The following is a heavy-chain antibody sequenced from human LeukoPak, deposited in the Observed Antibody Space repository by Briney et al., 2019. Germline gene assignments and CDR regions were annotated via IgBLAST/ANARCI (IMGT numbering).Heavy chain of an antibody. D-gene: IGHD6-6*01. CDR3: ARANEYSSSWALGAYYYYYMDV. J-gene: IGHJ6*03. CDR1: GFTFSSYW. CDR2: IKQDGSEK. V-gene: IGHV3-7*01. Sequence: SGGSLRLSCAASGFTFSSYWMSWVRQAPGKGLEWVANIKQDGSEKYYVDSVKGRFTISRDNAKNSLYLQMNSLRAEDTAVYYCARANEYSSSWALGAYYYYYMDVWGKGTTVTVSS.